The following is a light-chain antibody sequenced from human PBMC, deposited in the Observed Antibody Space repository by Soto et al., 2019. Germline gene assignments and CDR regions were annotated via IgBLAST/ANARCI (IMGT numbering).Light chain of an antibody. CDR1: QSISSW. J-gene: IGKJ1*01. CDR2: DAT. Sequence: DIQMTQSPSTLSASLGGRVTITCRASQSISSWLAWYQQRPGKAPNLLIYDATRLHSGVPPRFSGSGYGTDFTLTITSLQLEDFATYYCQQSDVSPRTFGQGTKVDIK. CDR3: QQSDVSPRT. V-gene: IGKV1-39*01.